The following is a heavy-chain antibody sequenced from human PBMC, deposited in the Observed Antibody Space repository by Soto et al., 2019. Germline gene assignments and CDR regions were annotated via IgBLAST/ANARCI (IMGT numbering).Heavy chain of an antibody. V-gene: IGHV3-30*03. CDR2: ISYDGSNK. CDR3: AGWGGIASPGYDGSQAPYYY. CDR1: GFIISSYG. Sequence: QAQLVESGGGVVQPGRSLRLSCAASGFIISSYGMHWVRQAPGKGLEWLAVISYDGSNKFYGDSVKGRFTISRDNSKNTLYLQVNSLRAEDTAVYYCAGWGGIASPGYDGSQAPYYYWGQGTLVTVSS. J-gene: IGHJ4*01. D-gene: IGHD6-13*01.